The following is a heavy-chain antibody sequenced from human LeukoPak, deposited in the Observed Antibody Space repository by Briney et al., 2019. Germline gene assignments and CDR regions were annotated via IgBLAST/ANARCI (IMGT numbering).Heavy chain of an antibody. CDR1: GFSFSTYW. D-gene: IGHD5-24*01. Sequence: GGSLRLSCAAPGFSFSTYWMHWVRQVPGTGLVWVSRTNTDGSITDYADSVKGRFTISRDNSKNTLSLQMNSLRVEDTAIYYCAKDIQLSTWGLGTMVTVSS. CDR2: TNTDGSIT. CDR3: AKDIQLST. J-gene: IGHJ3*01. V-gene: IGHV3-74*01.